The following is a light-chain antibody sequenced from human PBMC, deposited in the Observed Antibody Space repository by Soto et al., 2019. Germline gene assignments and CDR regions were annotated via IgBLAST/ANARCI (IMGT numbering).Light chain of an antibody. V-gene: IGKV3-20*01. J-gene: IGKJ2*01. Sequence: EIVLTQSPGTLSLSPGDRATLSCRASQSVYGNYLAWYQQKPGQAPRLLIYAASSRATGIPDRFSGSGSGTDFTLTISRLEPEVFAVYYCQQYGSSLMYTFGQGTKLEIK. CDR3: QQYGSSLMYT. CDR1: QSVYGNY. CDR2: AAS.